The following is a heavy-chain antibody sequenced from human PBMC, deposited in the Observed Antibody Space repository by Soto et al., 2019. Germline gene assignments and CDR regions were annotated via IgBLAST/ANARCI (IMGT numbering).Heavy chain of an antibody. Sequence: QVQLVQSGAEVKKPGASVKVSCKASGYTFTSYGISWVRQAPGQGLEWMGWISAYNGNTNYAQKLQGRVTMTTETSTNTAYMELRSLRSDDTAVYYCARLEYGDSVSSCFFVFDYWGQGTLVTVSS. CDR2: ISAYNGNT. CDR1: GYTFTSYG. CDR3: ARLEYGDSVSSCFFVFDY. V-gene: IGHV1-18*01. J-gene: IGHJ4*02. D-gene: IGHD4-17*01.